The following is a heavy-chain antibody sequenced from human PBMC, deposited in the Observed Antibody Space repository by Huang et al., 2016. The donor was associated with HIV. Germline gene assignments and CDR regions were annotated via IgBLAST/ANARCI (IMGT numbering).Heavy chain of an antibody. CDR1: GYKFHIYE. Sequence: QIHLVQSGPEVKQPGASVKVSCKASGYKFHIYEITWVRQTPGQGLEWMGWISGDNVSTRFAQKFQDRLTMTTDVSTSTAYLELRSLRLDDTAVYYCARTKGEFDFWGQGALVTVPS. J-gene: IGHJ4*02. D-gene: IGHD3-16*01. CDR3: ARTKGEFDF. V-gene: IGHV1-18*04. CDR2: ISGDNVST.